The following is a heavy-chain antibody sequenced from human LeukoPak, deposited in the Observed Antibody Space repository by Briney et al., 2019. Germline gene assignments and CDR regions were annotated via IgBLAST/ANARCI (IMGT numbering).Heavy chain of an antibody. J-gene: IGHJ4*02. CDR3: ARGYYGSGSYYNVGY. CDR2: INWNGGRT. Sequence: GGSLRLSCAASGFTFDDYGMSWVRQAPGKGLEWVSGINWNGGRTGYADSVKGRFAISRDNAKKSLYVQMNSLRAEDTALYYCARGYYGSGSYYNVGYWGQGTLVTVSS. CDR1: GFTFDDYG. D-gene: IGHD3-10*01. V-gene: IGHV3-20*04.